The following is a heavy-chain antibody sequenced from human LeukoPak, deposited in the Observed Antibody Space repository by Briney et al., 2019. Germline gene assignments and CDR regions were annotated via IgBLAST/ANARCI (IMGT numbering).Heavy chain of an antibody. V-gene: IGHV3-53*01. J-gene: IGHJ4*02. CDR2: IYSGGST. CDR1: GFTVSSNY. CDR3: ARDLGDYNDY. Sequence: PEGSLRLSCAASGFTVSSNYMSWVRQAPGKGLEWVSVIYSGGSTYYADSVRGRFTISRDNSKNTLYLQMNSLRAEDTAVYYCARDLGDYNDYWGQGTLVTVSS.